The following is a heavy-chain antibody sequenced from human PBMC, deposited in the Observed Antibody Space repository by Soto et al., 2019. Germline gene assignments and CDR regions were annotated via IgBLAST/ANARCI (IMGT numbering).Heavy chain of an antibody. J-gene: IGHJ5*02. V-gene: IGHV1-58*01. D-gene: IGHD3-3*01. CDR2: IVVGSGNT. CDR1: GFGFTSSA. Sequence: SVKGSFKGAGFGFTSSAVQWVRQARGQRLEWIGWIVVGSGNTNYAQKFQERVTITRDMSTSTAYMELSSLRSEDTAVYYCAADLYYDFWSGPGWFDPWGQGTLVTVSS. CDR3: AADLYYDFWSGPGWFDP.